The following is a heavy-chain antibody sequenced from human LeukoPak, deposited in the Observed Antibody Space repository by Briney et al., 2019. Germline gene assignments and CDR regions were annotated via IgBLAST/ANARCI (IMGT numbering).Heavy chain of an antibody. CDR2: IYYSGST. V-gene: IGHV4-59*08. CDR1: GGSISSYY. Sequence: PSETLSLTCTVSGGSISSYYWSWIRQPPGKGLEWIGYIYYSGSTNYNPSLKSRVTISVDTSKNQFSLKLSSVTAADTAVYYCARMAAAGNERIDYWGQGTLVTVSS. D-gene: IGHD6-13*01. J-gene: IGHJ4*02. CDR3: ARMAAAGNERIDY.